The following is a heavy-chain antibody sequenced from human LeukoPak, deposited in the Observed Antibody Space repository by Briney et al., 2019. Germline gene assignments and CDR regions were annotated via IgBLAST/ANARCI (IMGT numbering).Heavy chain of an antibody. D-gene: IGHD3-22*01. V-gene: IGHV1-2*02. Sequence: ASVKVSCKASGYTFTGYYMHWVRQAPGQGLEWMGWINPNSGGTNYAQKFQGRVTMTRDTSISTAYMELSRLRSDDTAVYYCARPIGYYLYSFDYWGQGTPVTVSS. J-gene: IGHJ4*02. CDR2: INPNSGGT. CDR1: GYTFTGYY. CDR3: ARPIGYYLYSFDY.